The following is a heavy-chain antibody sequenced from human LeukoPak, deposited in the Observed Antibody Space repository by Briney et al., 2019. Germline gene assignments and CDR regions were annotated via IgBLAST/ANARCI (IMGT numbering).Heavy chain of an antibody. Sequence: GSLRLSCAAPGFTFSSYAMSRVRQAPGKGLEWVSAISGSGGGTYYADSVKGRFTISRDNSKNTLYLQMNSLRAEDTAVYYCAKLRNEPRWAVFDYWGQGTLVTVSS. CDR3: AKLRNEPRWAVFDY. D-gene: IGHD1-1*01. V-gene: IGHV3-23*01. CDR1: GFTFSSYA. J-gene: IGHJ4*02. CDR2: ISGSGGGT.